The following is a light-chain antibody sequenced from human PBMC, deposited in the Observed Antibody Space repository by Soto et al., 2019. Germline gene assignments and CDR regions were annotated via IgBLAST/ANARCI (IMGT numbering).Light chain of an antibody. J-gene: IGKJ1*01. V-gene: IGKV4-1*01. CDR2: WAS. Sequence: DIVMTQSPDSLSVSLGERATINCRSSQSVLHNSNNKSYLAWYQHKSGQPPKLLIYWASTRESGVPERFSGSGSGTDFTLTISSLQAEDVEVYYCQQYYITPHTFGPGTKVDIK. CDR3: QQYYITPHT. CDR1: QSVLHNSNNKSY.